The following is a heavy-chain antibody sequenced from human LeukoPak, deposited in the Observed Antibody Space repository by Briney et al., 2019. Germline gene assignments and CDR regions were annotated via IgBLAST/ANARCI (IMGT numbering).Heavy chain of an antibody. Sequence: SVKVSCKASGYTFTGYYMHWVRQAPGQGLEWMGGIIPIFGTANYAQKFQGRVTITADESTSTAYMELSSLRSEDTAVYYCARVKGGVFDYWGQGTLVTVSS. CDR1: GYTFTGYY. V-gene: IGHV1-69*13. CDR3: ARVKGGVFDY. J-gene: IGHJ4*02. CDR2: IIPIFGTA. D-gene: IGHD3-16*01.